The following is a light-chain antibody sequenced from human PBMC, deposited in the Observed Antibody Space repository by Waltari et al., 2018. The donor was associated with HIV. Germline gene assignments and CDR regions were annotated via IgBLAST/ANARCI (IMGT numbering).Light chain of an antibody. CDR3: QQHNNWPPLT. J-gene: IGKJ4*01. CDR2: GAS. CDR1: LTVKTN. Sequence: EIVMTQSPATLSVSPGERVTLSCRASLTVKTNLAWYQQRPGQAPRLLIHGASTRASGIPDRFNGSGSGTEFTLTINGLQPEDFAVYYCQQHNNWPPLTFGGGTKVEIK. V-gene: IGKV3-15*01.